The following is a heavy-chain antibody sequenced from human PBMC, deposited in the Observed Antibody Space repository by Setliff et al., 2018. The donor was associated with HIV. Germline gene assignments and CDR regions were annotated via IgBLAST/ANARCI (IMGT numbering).Heavy chain of an antibody. CDR2: IKQDGSEK. V-gene: IGHV3-7*03. Sequence: GGSLRLSCAASGFTFSTYWMSWVRQAPGKGLEWVANIKQDGSEKYYGDSVKGRFTISRDNAKNSLYLQMNSLRSDDTAVYYCARGPPIVVVPAALLTFDYWGQGTLVTVSS. D-gene: IGHD2-2*01. CDR3: ARGPPIVVVPAALLTFDY. J-gene: IGHJ4*02. CDR1: GFTFSTYW.